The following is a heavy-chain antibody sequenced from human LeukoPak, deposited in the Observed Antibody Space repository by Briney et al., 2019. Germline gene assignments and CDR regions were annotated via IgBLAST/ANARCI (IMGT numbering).Heavy chain of an antibody. D-gene: IGHD6-6*01. J-gene: IGHJ4*02. CDR1: GYTFTDYY. CDR3: ARDAALFQGIDY. V-gene: IGHV1-2*02. Sequence: GASVKVSCKASGYTFTDYYIHWVRQAPGQGLEWMGWVNPDTDGTNYAQSFQGRVTMTRDTSISTAYMELSRLRSDDTAVYYCARDAALFQGIDYWGQGILVTVSS. CDR2: VNPDTDGT.